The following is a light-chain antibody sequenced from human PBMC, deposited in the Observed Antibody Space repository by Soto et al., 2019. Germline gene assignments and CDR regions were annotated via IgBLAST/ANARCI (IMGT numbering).Light chain of an antibody. CDR2: DAF. V-gene: IGKV3-11*01. CDR1: QSVGSS. CDR3: QQRSNWPLT. J-gene: IGKJ5*01. Sequence: EIVFTQSPATLSLSPGERATLSCGASQSVGSSLAWYQQRPGQAPRLLIYDAFIRATGIPARFSGSESGTDFTLTISSLEPEDFAVYYCQQRSNWPLTFGQGTRLEIK.